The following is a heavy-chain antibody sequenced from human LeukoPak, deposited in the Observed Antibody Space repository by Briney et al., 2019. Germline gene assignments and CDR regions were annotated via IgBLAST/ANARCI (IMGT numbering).Heavy chain of an antibody. D-gene: IGHD3-22*01. CDR3: AKTNGYYDY. Sequence: GSLRLSCAASGFTFSSYGMSWVRQAPGKGLEWVSSISGSGGNTYYADSVKGRFTISRDNSKSTVYLQMNSLRAEDTAVYHCAKTNGYYDYWGQGTLVTVYS. CDR2: ISGSGGNT. J-gene: IGHJ4*02. V-gene: IGHV3-23*01. CDR1: GFTFSSYG.